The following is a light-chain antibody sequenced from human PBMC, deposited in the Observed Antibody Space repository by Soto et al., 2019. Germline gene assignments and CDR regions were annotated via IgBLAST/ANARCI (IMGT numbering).Light chain of an antibody. Sequence: QSALTQPASVSGSPGQSITISCTGTSSDVGNYNLVSWYQQHPGKAPKFMIYEGSKRPSGVSNRFSGSKSGNTASLTISGLQAEDGADYYCCSYAGSNTYVFGTGTKLTVL. CDR1: SSDVGNYNL. V-gene: IGLV2-23*01. J-gene: IGLJ1*01. CDR3: CSYAGSNTYV. CDR2: EGS.